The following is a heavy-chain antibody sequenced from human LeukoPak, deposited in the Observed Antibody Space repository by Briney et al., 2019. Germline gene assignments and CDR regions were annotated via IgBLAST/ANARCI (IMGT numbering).Heavy chain of an antibody. V-gene: IGHV4-38-2*02. Sequence: SETLSLTCTVSGYSISSGYYWGWIRQPPGKGLEWIGSIYHSGSTYYNPSLKSRVTISVDTSKNQFSLKLSSVTAADTAVYYCARVHDSSVFFDYWGQGTLVTVSS. CDR3: ARVHDSSVFFDY. D-gene: IGHD3-22*01. J-gene: IGHJ4*02. CDR2: IYHSGST. CDR1: GYSISSGYY.